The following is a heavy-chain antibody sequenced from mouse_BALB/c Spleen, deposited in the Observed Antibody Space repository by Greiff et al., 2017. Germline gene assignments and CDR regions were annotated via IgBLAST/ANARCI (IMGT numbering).Heavy chain of an antibody. D-gene: IGHD1-1*01. Sequence: VQLKQSGAELVKPGASVKLSCTASGFNIKDTYMHWVKQRPEQGLEWIGRIDPANGNTKYDPKFQGKATITADTSSNTAYLQLSSLTSEDTAVYYCASIYYYGSSDYWGQGTTLTVSS. CDR3: ASIYYYGSSDY. CDR1: GFNIKDTY. CDR2: IDPANGNT. J-gene: IGHJ2*01. V-gene: IGHV14-3*02.